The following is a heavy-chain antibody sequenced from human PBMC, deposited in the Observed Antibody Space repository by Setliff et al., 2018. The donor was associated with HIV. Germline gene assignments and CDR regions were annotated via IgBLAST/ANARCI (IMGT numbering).Heavy chain of an antibody. J-gene: IGHJ4*02. Sequence: GASVKVSCKASGGTFSSYAISWVRQAPGQGLEWMGGIIPIFGTANYAQKFQGRVTITTDESTSTAYMELSSLRSEETAVYYCASGVGHVDTSYSEKYWGQGTLVTVSS. CDR1: GGTFSSYA. D-gene: IGHD3-10*01. V-gene: IGHV1-69*05. CDR2: IIPIFGTA. CDR3: ASGVGHVDTSYSEKY.